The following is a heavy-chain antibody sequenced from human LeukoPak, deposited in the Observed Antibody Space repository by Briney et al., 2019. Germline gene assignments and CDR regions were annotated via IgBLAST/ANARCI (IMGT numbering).Heavy chain of an antibody. D-gene: IGHD3-9*01. Sequence: SETLSLTCTVSGGSISSGDYYWSWIRQPPGKGLEWIGYIYYSGSTYYNPSLKSRVTTSVDTSKNQFSLKLSSVTAADTAVYYCVVRSWLLSFDYWGHGTLVTVSS. V-gene: IGHV4-30-4*08. CDR1: GGSISSGDYY. J-gene: IGHJ4*01. CDR3: VVRSWLLSFDY. CDR2: IYYSGST.